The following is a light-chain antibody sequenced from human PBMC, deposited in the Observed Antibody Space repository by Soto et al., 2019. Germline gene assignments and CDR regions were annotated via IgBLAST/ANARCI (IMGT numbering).Light chain of an antibody. J-gene: IGLJ1*01. V-gene: IGLV2-14*01. CDR3: GSYASSSTLYV. CDR2: DVS. Sequence: QSVLTRPASVSGSPGQSIPISCTGTSSDVGGYNYVSWYQQHSGKAPKLMIYDVSNRPSGVSNRFSGSKSGNTASLTISGLQAEDEADYYCGSYASSSTLYVFGTGTKVTVL. CDR1: SSDVGGYNY.